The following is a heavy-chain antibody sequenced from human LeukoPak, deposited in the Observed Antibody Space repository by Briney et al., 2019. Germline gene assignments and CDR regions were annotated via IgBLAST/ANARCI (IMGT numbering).Heavy chain of an antibody. J-gene: IGHJ4*02. CDR1: GFTFSSYA. CDR3: ARAQSILEGTYVDIVATYYSYYFDY. CDR2: ISYDGSNK. Sequence: PGGSLRLSCAASGFTFSSYAMHWVRQAPGKGLEWVAVISYDGSNKYYADSAKGRFTISRDNSKNTLYLQMNSLRAEDTAVYYCARAQSILEGTYVDIVATYYSYYFDYWGQGTLVTVSS. V-gene: IGHV3-30*04. D-gene: IGHD5-12*01.